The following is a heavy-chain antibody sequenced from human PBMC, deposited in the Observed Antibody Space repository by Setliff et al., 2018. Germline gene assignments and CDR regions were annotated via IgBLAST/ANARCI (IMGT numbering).Heavy chain of an antibody. CDR1: GASISGSAYY. Sequence: PSETLSLTCNVSGASISGSAYYWGWIRQPPGKGLEWIGYIYNTGNTNYNSSLESRVTISVDTSMNQFSLSLTSVTAADTAVYYCARDSGYAIDYWGQGTLVTVSS. J-gene: IGHJ4*02. V-gene: IGHV4-61*08. D-gene: IGHD5-12*01. CDR3: ARDSGYAIDY. CDR2: IYNTGNT.